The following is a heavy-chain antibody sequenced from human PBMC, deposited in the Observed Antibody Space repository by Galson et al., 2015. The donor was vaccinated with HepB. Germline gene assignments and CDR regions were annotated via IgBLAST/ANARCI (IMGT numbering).Heavy chain of an antibody. CDR1: GFTFSNSG. V-gene: IGHV3-21*01. J-gene: IGHJ3*02. Sequence: SLRLSCAASGFTFSNSGMHWVRQAPGKGLEWVSSISSGSSYIYQADSVRGRFTISRDNAENSLYLQMNSLRAEDTAVYFCARFRASLGGDSFDIWGQGTMVTVSS. CDR2: ISSGSSYI. D-gene: IGHD2-21*02. CDR3: ARFRASLGGDSFDI.